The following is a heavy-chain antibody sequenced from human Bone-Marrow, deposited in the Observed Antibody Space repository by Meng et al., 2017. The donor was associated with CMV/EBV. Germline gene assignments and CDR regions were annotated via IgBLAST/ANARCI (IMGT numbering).Heavy chain of an antibody. CDR1: GGSISSYY. V-gene: IGHV4-59*12. CDR3: ARERNDFWSGYSQRYFDY. CDR2: IYYSGST. D-gene: IGHD3-3*01. Sequence: SETLSLTCTVSGGSISSYYWSWIRQPPGKGLEWIGYIYYSGSTNYNPSLKSRVTISVDTSKNQFSLKLRSVTAADTAVYYCARERNDFWSGYSQRYFDYWGQRTLVTVSS. J-gene: IGHJ4*02.